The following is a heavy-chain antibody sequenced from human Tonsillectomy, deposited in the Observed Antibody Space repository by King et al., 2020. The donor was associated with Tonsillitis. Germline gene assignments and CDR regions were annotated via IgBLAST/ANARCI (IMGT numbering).Heavy chain of an antibody. CDR1: GYTFTSYD. J-gene: IGHJ6*02. CDR2: MNSNSGNA. D-gene: IGHD6-6*01. V-gene: IGHV1-8*01. Sequence: VQLVESGAEVKKPGASVKVSCKASGYTFTSYDIHWVRQATGQGLEWMGWMNSNSGNAGYAQKFQGRITMTRNTSISTVYMELSNLRSEDTAVYFCARGLGYSSSSVDNSYSRDVWGQGNTDTVSS. CDR3: ARGLGYSSSSVDNSYSRDV.